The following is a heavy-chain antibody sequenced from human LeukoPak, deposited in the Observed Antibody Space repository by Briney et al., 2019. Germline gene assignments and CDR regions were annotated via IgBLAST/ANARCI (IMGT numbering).Heavy chain of an antibody. V-gene: IGHV4-59*01. CDR2: IYYSGST. J-gene: IGHJ5*02. Sequence: PSETLSLTCTVSGGSLSSYYWSWIRQPPRKGLEWNGYIYYSGSTNYNPSLKSRVTISVDTSKNQFSLKLSSVTAADTAVYYCARGPDIVVVVAAKGPGWFDPWSQGTLVTVSS. D-gene: IGHD2-15*01. CDR1: GGSLSSYY. CDR3: ARGPDIVVVVAAKGPGWFDP.